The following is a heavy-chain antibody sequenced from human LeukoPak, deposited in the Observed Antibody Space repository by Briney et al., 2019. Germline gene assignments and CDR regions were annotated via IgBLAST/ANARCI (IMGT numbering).Heavy chain of an antibody. D-gene: IGHD6-19*01. CDR3: ARRGSGWYGRWDY. Sequence: SETLSLTCTVSGDSISSGSYYWSWIRQPAEKGLEWIGRIYTSGSTNYNPSLKSRVTMSVDTSKNQFSLKLSSVTAADTAVYYCARRGSGWYGRWDYWGQGTLVTVSS. CDR1: GDSISSGSYY. J-gene: IGHJ4*02. CDR2: IYTSGST. V-gene: IGHV4-61*02.